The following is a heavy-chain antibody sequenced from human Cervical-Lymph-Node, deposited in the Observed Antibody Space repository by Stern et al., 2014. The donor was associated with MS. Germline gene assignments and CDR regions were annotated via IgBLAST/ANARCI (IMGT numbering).Heavy chain of an antibody. CDR1: GYHFPTFW. CDR3: ARDGGVY. J-gene: IGHJ4*02. V-gene: IGHV5-51*01. Sequence: VQLVQSGAEVRKPGASLKISCKVSGYHFPTFWIGWVRQMPGKGLEWMGIIYPDDSEPRYSPSFQGQVTISVDKSINTAYLHWSSLKASDTAIYYCARDGGVYWGQGTLITVSS. CDR2: IYPDDSEP. D-gene: IGHD3-16*01.